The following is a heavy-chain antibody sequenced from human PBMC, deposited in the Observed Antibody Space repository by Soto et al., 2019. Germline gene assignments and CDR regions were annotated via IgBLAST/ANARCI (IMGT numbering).Heavy chain of an antibody. CDR1: GASISSYY. CDR3: ARRWGTSFDI. Sequence: PSETLSLTCTVPGASISSYYWSWIRQPPGKGLEWIGYIYYSGSTNYNPSLKSRVTISVDTSKNQFSLKVSSLTAADTAVYYCARRWGTSFDIWGQGTLVTVSS. D-gene: IGHD7-27*01. J-gene: IGHJ4*02. CDR2: IYYSGST. V-gene: IGHV4-59*01.